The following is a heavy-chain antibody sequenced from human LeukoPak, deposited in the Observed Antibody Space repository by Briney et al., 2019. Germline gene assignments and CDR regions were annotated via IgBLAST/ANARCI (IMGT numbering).Heavy chain of an antibody. CDR3: ASHHYYDSSGLDDYFDY. Sequence: GGSLRLSCAASGFTFSSYAMSWVRQAPGKGLEWVSAISGSGGSTYYADSVKGQFTISRDNSKNTLYLQMNSLRAEDTAVYYCASHHYYDSSGLDDYFDYWGQGTLVTVSS. V-gene: IGHV3-23*01. J-gene: IGHJ4*02. CDR1: GFTFSSYA. D-gene: IGHD3-22*01. CDR2: ISGSGGST.